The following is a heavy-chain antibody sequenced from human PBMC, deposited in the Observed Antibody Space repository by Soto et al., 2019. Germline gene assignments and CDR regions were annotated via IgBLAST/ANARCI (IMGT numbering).Heavy chain of an antibody. CDR1: GGSISSGGYY. J-gene: IGHJ6*02. CDR3: ARYLPFRGFYGMEV. Sequence: QVQLQESGPGLVKPSQTLSLTCTVSGGSISSGGYYWSWIRQHPGKGLEWIGYIHYSGSTNYNPSLKSRVSITVDTSKNQFSENLRSVTAADTAVYYCARYLPFRGFYGMEVWGQGTTVTVSS. V-gene: IGHV4-31*03. CDR2: IHYSGST. D-gene: IGHD3-10*01.